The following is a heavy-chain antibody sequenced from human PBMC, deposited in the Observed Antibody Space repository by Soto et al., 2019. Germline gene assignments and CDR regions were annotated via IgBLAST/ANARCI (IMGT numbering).Heavy chain of an antibody. CDR2: ISGTGVTT. CDR3: AKDSRLYDSTNWFDS. CDR1: GFTFSSYA. D-gene: IGHD3-22*01. Sequence: GGSLRLSCAASGFTFSSYALTWVRQAPGQGLEWVSGISGTGVTTYYADSVKGRFTISRDNSKNTMYLHMNSLRGEDTAVYYCAKDSRLYDSTNWFDSWGQGTLVTVSS. V-gene: IGHV3-23*01. J-gene: IGHJ5*01.